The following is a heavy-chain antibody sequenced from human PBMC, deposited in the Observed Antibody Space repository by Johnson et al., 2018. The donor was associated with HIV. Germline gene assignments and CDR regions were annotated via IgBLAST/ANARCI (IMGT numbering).Heavy chain of an antibody. J-gene: IGHJ3*02. D-gene: IGHD1-7*01. CDR1: GFTFSSYA. Sequence: QVQLVESGGGVVQPGRSLRLSCAASGFTFSSYAMHWVRQAPGKGLEWVAVISYDGSNKYYADSVKGRFTISRDNPKNTLYLQMNSLRAEDTAVYYCTRRNWNSGSGFDIWGQGTMVIVSS. V-gene: IGHV3-30-3*01. CDR3: TRRNWNSGSGFDI. CDR2: ISYDGSNK.